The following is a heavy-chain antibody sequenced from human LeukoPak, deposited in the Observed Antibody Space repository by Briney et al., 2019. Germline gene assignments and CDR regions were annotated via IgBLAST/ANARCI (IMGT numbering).Heavy chain of an antibody. V-gene: IGHV1-18*01. D-gene: IGHD2-8*01. J-gene: IGHJ4*02. CDR2: ISAYNGNT. CDR3: ARVEPAKYCTNGVCYPFDY. Sequence: ASVKVSCKASGYTFTSYSISWVRQAPGQGLEWMGWISAYNGNTNYAQKLQGRVTMTTDTSTSTAYMELRSLRSDDTAVYYCARVEPAKYCTNGVCYPFDYWGRGTLVTVSS. CDR1: GYTFTSYS.